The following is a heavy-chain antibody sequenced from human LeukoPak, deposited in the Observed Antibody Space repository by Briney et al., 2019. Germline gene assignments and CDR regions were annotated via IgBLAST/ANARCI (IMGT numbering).Heavy chain of an antibody. V-gene: IGHV4-4*07. D-gene: IGHD1-26*01. CDR3: ARVGGGSQYYYYGMDV. CDR1: GGSISSYY. CDR2: IYTSGST. J-gene: IGHJ6*02. Sequence: SETLSLTCTVSGGSISSYYWSWIRQPAGKGLEWIGRIYTSGSTNYNPSLKSRVTMSVDTSKNQFSLKLSSVTAADTAVYYCARVGGGSQYYYYGMDVWGQGTTVTVSS.